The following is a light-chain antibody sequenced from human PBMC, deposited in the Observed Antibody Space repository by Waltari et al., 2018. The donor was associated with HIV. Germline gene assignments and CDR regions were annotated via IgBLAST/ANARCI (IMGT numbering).Light chain of an antibody. J-gene: IGLJ3*02. CDR3: ASYTSTSARV. Sequence: QSALTQPASVSGSPGQSITISCPGTSSDVGHSNYVSWFQQHPGKVPKLLIYEVSNRPSGVSYRFSGSKSGNTASLTISGLQAEDEADYYCASYTSTSARVFGGGTKVTVL. CDR2: EVS. V-gene: IGLV2-14*01. CDR1: SSDVGHSNY.